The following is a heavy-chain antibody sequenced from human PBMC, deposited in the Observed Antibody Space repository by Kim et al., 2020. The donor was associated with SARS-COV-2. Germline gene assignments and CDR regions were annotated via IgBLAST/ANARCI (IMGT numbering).Heavy chain of an antibody. CDR2: K. J-gene: IGHJ4*02. CDR3: TTDLYGGVFDY. V-gene: IGHV3-15*01. Sequence: KEYAAPGKGRFTISRDDSKNTLYLQMNRLKTEDTAVYYCTTDLYGGVFDYWGQGTLVTVSS. D-gene: IGHD4-17*01.